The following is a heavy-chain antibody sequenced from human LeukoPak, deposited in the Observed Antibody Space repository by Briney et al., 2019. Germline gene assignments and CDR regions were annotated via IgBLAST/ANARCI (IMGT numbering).Heavy chain of an antibody. CDR1: GFTFSDYY. V-gene: IGHV3-11*01. CDR3: ARGTGVIAPDRDWFDP. CDR2: ISSSGSTI. D-gene: IGHD6-13*01. Sequence: GGSLRLSCAASGFTFSDYYMSWIRQAPGKGLEWVSYISSSGSTIYYADSVKGRFTISRDNAKNSLYLQMNSLRAEDTAVYYCARGTGVIAPDRDWFDPWGQGTLVTVSS. J-gene: IGHJ5*02.